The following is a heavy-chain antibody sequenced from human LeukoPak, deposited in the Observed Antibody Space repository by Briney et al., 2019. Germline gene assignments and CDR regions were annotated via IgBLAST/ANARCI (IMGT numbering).Heavy chain of an antibody. CDR2: INPNSGGT. D-gene: IGHD3-22*01. CDR3: ARARNCYDSSGSTDY. CDR1: GYTFTGYY. V-gene: IGHV1-2*02. J-gene: IGHJ4*02. Sequence: ASVKVSCKASGYTFTGYYMHWVRQAPGQGLEWMGWINPNSGGTNYAQKFQGRVTMTRDTSISTAYMELSRLRSDDTAVYYCARARNCYDSSGSTDYWGQGTLVTVSS.